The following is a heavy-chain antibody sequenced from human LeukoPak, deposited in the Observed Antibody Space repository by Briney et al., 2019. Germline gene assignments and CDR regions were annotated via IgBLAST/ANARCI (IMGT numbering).Heavy chain of an antibody. CDR3: ARDVYYDILTGYYSPGYFGY. V-gene: IGHV3-23*01. Sequence: PGASLRLSCEAPGFTFSSYAMSWVRQASGKGLEWVSALSGSGVSTYYAGSVECRFTISRDNSKNTLYLQMNSVRAEDTAVYYCARDVYYDILTGYYSPGYFGYWVQGTLVTVSS. J-gene: IGHJ4*02. D-gene: IGHD3-9*01. CDR2: LSGSGVST. CDR1: GFTFSSYA.